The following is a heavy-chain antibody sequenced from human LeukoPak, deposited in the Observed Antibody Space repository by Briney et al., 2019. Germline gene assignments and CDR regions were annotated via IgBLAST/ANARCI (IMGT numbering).Heavy chain of an antibody. CDR2: ISSSSSAI. Sequence: PGGSLRLSCAASGFTFDDYDMNWVRQAPGKGLEWVSYISSSSSAIYYADSVKGRFTISRDNAKNSLYLQMNSLRDEDTAVYYCARDRPGENWFDPWGQGTLVTVSS. CDR3: ARDRPGENWFDP. V-gene: IGHV3-48*02. CDR1: GFTFDDYD. J-gene: IGHJ5*02. D-gene: IGHD6-6*01.